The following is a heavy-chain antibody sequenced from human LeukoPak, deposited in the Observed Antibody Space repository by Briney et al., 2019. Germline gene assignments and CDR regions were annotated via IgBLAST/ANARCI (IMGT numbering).Heavy chain of an antibody. Sequence: AGGSLRLSCAASGFSFSSYSMNWVRQTPGKGPEWVSHISSSGSIIYYADSVKGRFTISRDNAKNSLYLQMNSLRAEDTAVYYCASAPVGALDYWGQGTLVTVSS. J-gene: IGHJ4*02. D-gene: IGHD1-26*01. V-gene: IGHV3-48*04. CDR2: ISSSGSII. CDR1: GFSFSSYS. CDR3: ASAPVGALDY.